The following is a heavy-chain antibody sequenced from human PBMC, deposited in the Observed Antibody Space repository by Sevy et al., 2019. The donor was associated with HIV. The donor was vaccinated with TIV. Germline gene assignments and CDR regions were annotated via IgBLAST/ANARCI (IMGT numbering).Heavy chain of an antibody. Sequence: SETLSLTCNVSGGSVSSEYWSWIRQPAGKGLEWIGRIYTSETINYNPALKSRVTMSIDTSKNQISLKLTSVTAADTAVYYCAGEFFYDSTDYYWPAYYFDSWGQGTRVTVSS. CDR3: AGEFFYDSTDYYWPAYYFDS. V-gene: IGHV4-4*07. J-gene: IGHJ4*02. CDR1: GGSVSSEY. D-gene: IGHD3-22*01. CDR2: IYTSETI.